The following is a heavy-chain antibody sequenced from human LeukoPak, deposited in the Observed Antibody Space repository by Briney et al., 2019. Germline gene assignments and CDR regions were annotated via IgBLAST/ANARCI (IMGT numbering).Heavy chain of an antibody. J-gene: IGHJ3*02. CDR2: INHSGST. CDR1: GGSFSGYY. CDR3: ARENTMVRGAFDAFGI. Sequence: PSETLSLTCAVSGGSFSGYYWSWIRQPPGKGLELIWEINHSGSTNYNPSLKSRVTVSVDTSNNQFSLKLSSVTAADTAVYYCARENTMVRGAFDAFGIWGQGTMVTVSS. V-gene: IGHV4-34*01. D-gene: IGHD3-10*01.